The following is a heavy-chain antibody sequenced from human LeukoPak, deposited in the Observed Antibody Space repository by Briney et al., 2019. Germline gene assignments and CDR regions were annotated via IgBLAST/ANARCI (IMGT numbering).Heavy chain of an antibody. CDR3: ARSLWFGELYPGWFDP. CDR1: GGSISSYY. Sequence: PSETLSLTCTVSGGSISSYYWSWIRQPPGKGLEWIGYIYYSGSTNYNPSLKSRVTISVDTSKNQFSLKLSSVTAADTAVYYCARSLWFGELYPGWFDPWGQGTLVTVSS. V-gene: IGHV4-59*01. D-gene: IGHD3-10*01. CDR2: IYYSGST. J-gene: IGHJ5*02.